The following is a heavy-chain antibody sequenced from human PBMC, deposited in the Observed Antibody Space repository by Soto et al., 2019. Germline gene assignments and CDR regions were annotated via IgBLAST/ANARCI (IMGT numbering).Heavy chain of an antibody. Sequence: ASVKVSCKTSGFTFTTYYIHWVRQAPGQGLEWMGMIDPSGGSTTYAQKFQGRITMTSDMSTSTVYMELSSLRSEDTAVYYCARVPYATTGYYDFWGQGTLVTVSS. CDR3: ARVPYATTGYYDF. D-gene: IGHD3-22*01. CDR1: GFTFTTYY. V-gene: IGHV1-46*01. CDR2: IDPSGGST. J-gene: IGHJ4*02.